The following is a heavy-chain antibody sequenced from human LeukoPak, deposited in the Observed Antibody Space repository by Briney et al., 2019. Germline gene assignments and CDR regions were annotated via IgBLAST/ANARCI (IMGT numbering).Heavy chain of an antibody. J-gene: IGHJ6*03. CDR3: ARVVRHRIEQIWPRDKHYHYMDV. D-gene: IGHD1/OR15-1a*01. V-gene: IGHV3-48*01. CDR1: GFTFSSHS. Sequence: GGSLRLSCAASGFTFSSHSMHWVRQAPGKGLEWISYISSGSTAMYYADSVKGRFTISRDNARNSLYLQMNSLRGDDTAVYYCARVVRHRIEQIWPRDKHYHYMDVWGKGTTVTVSS. CDR2: ISSGSTAM.